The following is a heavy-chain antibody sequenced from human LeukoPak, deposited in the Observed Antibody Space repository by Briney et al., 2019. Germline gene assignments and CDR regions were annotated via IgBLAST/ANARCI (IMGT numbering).Heavy chain of an antibody. V-gene: IGHV1-69*04. D-gene: IGHD2-21*02. CDR2: IIPILGIA. Sequence: SVKVSCKASGGTFSSYAISWVRQAPGQGLEWMGRIIPILGIANYAQKFQGRVTITADKSTSTAYMELSSLRSEDTAVYYCARDYPDSVTAIPWGQGTLVTVSS. CDR1: GGTFSSYA. CDR3: ARDYPDSVTAIP. J-gene: IGHJ4*02.